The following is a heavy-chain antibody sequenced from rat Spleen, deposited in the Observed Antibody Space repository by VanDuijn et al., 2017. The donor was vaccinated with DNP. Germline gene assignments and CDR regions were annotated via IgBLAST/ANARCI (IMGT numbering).Heavy chain of an antibody. D-gene: IGHD1-3*01. J-gene: IGHJ4*01. CDR1: GFTLNNYW. V-gene: IGHV5-31*01. CDR3: ARLWSSGAMDV. CDR2: ITGSGDTT. Sequence: EVQLVESGGDLVRPGGSLKLSCVASGFTLNNYWLTWVRQVPGKGLEWVASITGSGDTTNYLDSVMGRFTITRDNAKNTLYLQMNSLRSEETATYYCARLWSSGAMDVWGQGTSVTVSS.